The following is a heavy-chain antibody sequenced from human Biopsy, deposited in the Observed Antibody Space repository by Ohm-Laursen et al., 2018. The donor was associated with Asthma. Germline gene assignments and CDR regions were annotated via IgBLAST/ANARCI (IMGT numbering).Heavy chain of an antibody. J-gene: IGHJ4*02. D-gene: IGHD1-26*01. Sequence: GTLSLTWAVYGGSFSGYYWSWIHQPPGKGLEWVSAISGSGGSTYYADSVKGRFTISRDNSKNTLYLQMNSLRAEDTAVYYCAKDKRYSGSYFDYWGQGTLVTVSS. CDR1: GGSFSGYY. V-gene: IGHV3-23*01. CDR2: ISGSGGST. CDR3: AKDKRYSGSYFDY.